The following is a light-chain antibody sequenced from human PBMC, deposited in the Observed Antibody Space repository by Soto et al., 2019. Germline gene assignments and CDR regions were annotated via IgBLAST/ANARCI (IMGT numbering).Light chain of an antibody. CDR2: DAS. J-gene: IGKJ5*01. Sequence: ESVLTHSPVTLSFTPGQGAALPCRASQSISNYLAWYQQKPGQAPRLLIYDASTRAAGTPARFSGSGSGTDFTLTISSLEPEDFAVYYCQQRSNWPPSITFGQGTRLEIK. CDR1: QSISNY. CDR3: QQRSNWPPSIT. V-gene: IGKV3-11*01.